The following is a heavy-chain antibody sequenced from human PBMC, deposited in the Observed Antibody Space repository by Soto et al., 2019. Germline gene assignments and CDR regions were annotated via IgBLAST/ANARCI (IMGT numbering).Heavy chain of an antibody. CDR3: ARDPTGGYFHYDY. D-gene: IGHD1-26*01. CDR2: VSDDGSEQ. J-gene: IGHJ4*02. CDR1: GFSLRDYG. Sequence: GGSLRLSCVVSGFSLRDYGMHWVRQAPGKGLEYVAAVSDDGSEQYYADSVRGRFTISRDNFKNTVYLQLDSLTTGDTAVYYCARDPTGGYFHYDYWGQGALVTVSS. V-gene: IGHV3-30*17.